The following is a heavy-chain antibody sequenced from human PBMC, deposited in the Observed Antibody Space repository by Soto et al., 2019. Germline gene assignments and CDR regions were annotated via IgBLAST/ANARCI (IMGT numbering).Heavy chain of an antibody. CDR2: ISSTGRTI. J-gene: IGHJ4*02. D-gene: IGHD6-19*01. CDR3: ARSYSSGWGFDY. Sequence: GGSLRLSCGASGFTFSNYYMSWIRQAPGKGLEWVSYISSTGRTIYYADPVKGRFTVSRDNAQNSLSLKLNSLRVEDTAVYYCARSYSSGWGFDYWGQGTQVTVSS. CDR1: GFTFSNYY. V-gene: IGHV3-11*01.